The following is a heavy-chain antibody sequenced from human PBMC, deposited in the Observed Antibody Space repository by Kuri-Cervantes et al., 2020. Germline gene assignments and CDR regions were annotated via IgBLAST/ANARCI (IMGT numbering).Heavy chain of an antibody. Sequence: GESLKISCAASGFTFSSYGMHWVRQAPGKGPEWVAVIWYDGSNKYYADSVKGRFTISRDNSKNTLYLQMNSLRAEDTAVYYCARDQGTSPYDYWGQGTLVTVSS. V-gene: IGHV3-33*01. J-gene: IGHJ4*02. CDR3: ARDQGTSPYDY. D-gene: IGHD2-2*01. CDR2: IWYDGSNK. CDR1: GFTFSSYG.